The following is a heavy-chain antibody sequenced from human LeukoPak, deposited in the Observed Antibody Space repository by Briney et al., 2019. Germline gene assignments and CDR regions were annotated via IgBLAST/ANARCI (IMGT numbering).Heavy chain of an antibody. D-gene: IGHD3-16*02. Sequence: PGGSLRLSCAASGFTFRNYGFHWVRQAPGKGLQWVAAISYDGSTKYYADSVKGRFTISRDTSKNTVTLEMNRVRAEDTAVYYCGKDHSAYVWGSYRFPYYIDYWGPGTLVTVSS. V-gene: IGHV3-30*18. CDR1: GFTFRNYG. CDR3: GKDHSAYVWGSYRFPYYIDY. CDR2: ISYDGSTK. J-gene: IGHJ4*02.